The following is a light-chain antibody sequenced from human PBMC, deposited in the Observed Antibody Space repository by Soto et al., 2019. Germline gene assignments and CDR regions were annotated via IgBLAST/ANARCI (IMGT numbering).Light chain of an antibody. CDR1: SSNIGAGYD. V-gene: IGLV1-40*01. CDR3: QSYDSSLNGVI. Sequence: VLTQPPSVSGAPGQRVTISCAGSSSNIGAGYDVHWYQQLPGTAPKLLIYDNTNRPSGLPDRFSGSKSGTSASLAITGLQAEDEADYYCQSYDSSLNGVIFGGGTKLTVL. J-gene: IGLJ2*01. CDR2: DNT.